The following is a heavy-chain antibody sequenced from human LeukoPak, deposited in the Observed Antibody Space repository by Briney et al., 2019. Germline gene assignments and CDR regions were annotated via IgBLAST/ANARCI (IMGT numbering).Heavy chain of an antibody. Sequence: ASVTVSCKASGYTFTSYGISWVRQAPGKGLEWMGWISAYNGNPNYAQKLQGRVTMTTDTSTSTAYMELRSLRSGDTAVYYGALMVRGVSDYWGQGTLVTVSS. D-gene: IGHD3-10*01. CDR3: ALMVRGVSDY. CDR2: ISAYNGNP. J-gene: IGHJ4*02. CDR1: GYTFTSYG. V-gene: IGHV1-18*01.